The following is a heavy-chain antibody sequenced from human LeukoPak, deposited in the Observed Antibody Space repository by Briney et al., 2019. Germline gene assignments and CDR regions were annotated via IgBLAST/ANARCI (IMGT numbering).Heavy chain of an antibody. V-gene: IGHV3-11*01. CDR3: ARGEQQLVRRFDY. D-gene: IGHD6-13*01. CDR2: ISSSGSTI. Sequence: GGSLRLSCAASGFTFSDYYMSWIRQAPGKGLEWVSYISSSGSTIYYADSVKGRFTISRDNAKNSLYLQMNSLRAEDTAVCYCARGEQQLVRRFDYWGQGTLVTVSS. CDR1: GFTFSDYY. J-gene: IGHJ4*02.